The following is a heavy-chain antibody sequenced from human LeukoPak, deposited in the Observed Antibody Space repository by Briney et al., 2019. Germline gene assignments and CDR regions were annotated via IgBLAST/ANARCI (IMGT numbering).Heavy chain of an antibody. CDR1: GYTFTGYY. V-gene: IGHV1-2*02. Sequence: ASVKVSCKASGYTFTGYYMHWVRQAPGQGLEWMGWINPNSGGTNYAQKFQGRVTMTRDTSISTAYMELSRLRSDDTAVYYCARDLFFDWSTRGFFDYWGQGTLVTVSS. CDR3: ARDLFFDWSTRGFFDY. J-gene: IGHJ4*02. CDR2: INPNSGGT. D-gene: IGHD3-9*01.